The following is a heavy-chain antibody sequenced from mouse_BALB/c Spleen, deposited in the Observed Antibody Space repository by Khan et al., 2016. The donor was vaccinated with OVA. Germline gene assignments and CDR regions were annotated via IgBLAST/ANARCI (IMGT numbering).Heavy chain of an antibody. CDR1: GYTFTNFG. D-gene: IGHD2-10*01. J-gene: IGHJ4*01. Sequence: LVESGPELKKPGETVKISCKASGYTFTNFGMNWVKQAPGEGLEWMGWINTYTGEPTYADDFKGRFAFSLETSASTAYLQINNLKNEDTATYFCARTPYFSYTMAYWGQGTSLTVSS. V-gene: IGHV9-3-1*01. CDR3: ARTPYFSYTMAY. CDR2: INTYTGEP.